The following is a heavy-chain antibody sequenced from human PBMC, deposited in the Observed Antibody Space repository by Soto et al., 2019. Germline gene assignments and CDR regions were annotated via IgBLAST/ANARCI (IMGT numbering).Heavy chain of an antibody. D-gene: IGHD6-13*01. V-gene: IGHV3-33*06. CDR3: AKDGGIAAAGPPWFDP. CDR2: IWCDGSNK. J-gene: IGHJ5*02. CDR1: GAIFTGYG. Sequence: PGGFMRLSCAAAGAIFTGYGMHWVRKAPGKGLEWVAAIWCDGSNKYYADSVKGRFTISRDNSKNTLYLQMNSLRAEDTAVYYCAKDGGIAAAGPPWFDPWGQGTLVTVSS.